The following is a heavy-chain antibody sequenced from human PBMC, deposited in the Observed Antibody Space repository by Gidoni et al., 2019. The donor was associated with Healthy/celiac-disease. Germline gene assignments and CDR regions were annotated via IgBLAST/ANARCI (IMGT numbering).Heavy chain of an antibody. CDR3: ARRVWYSSSWYGLLGGMDV. J-gene: IGHJ6*02. Sequence: EVQLLESGGGLVQHGGSLRLSCAASGFTFSSYAMSWVRQAPGKGLEWVSAISGSGGSTYYADSVKGRFTISRDNSKNTLYLQMNSLRAEDTAVYYCARRVWYSSSWYGLLGGMDVWGQGTTVTVSS. CDR1: GFTFSSYA. V-gene: IGHV3-23*01. CDR2: ISGSGGST. D-gene: IGHD6-13*01.